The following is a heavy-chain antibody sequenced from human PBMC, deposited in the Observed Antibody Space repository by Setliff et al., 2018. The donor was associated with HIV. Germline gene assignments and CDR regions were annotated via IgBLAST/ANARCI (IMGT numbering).Heavy chain of an antibody. Sequence: PGGSLRLSCAASGFRFSDYYMNWIRQAPGKGLEWLSYISSSSDSPTKYADSVQGRFTISRDNAQNSLYLQMDSLPAEDTAVYYCASARIPTGGTSTSLDFWGQGALVTVSS. V-gene: IGHV3-11*06. CDR1: GFRFSDYY. CDR3: ASARIPTGGTSTSLDF. CDR2: ISSSSDSPT. J-gene: IGHJ4*02. D-gene: IGHD1-1*01.